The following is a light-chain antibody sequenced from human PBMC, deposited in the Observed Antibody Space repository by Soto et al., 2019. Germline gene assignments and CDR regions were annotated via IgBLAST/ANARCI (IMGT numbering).Light chain of an antibody. V-gene: IGLV5-45*01. Sequence: QLVLTQPASLSASPGASASLTCTLRSGINVGTYRIYWYQQKPGSPPQYLLRYKSDSDKQQGSGVPSRFSGSKDASANAGILLISGLHSEDEADYYCMIWHSSAWVFGGGTQLTVL. CDR2: YKSDSDK. CDR1: SGINVGTYR. J-gene: IGLJ3*02. CDR3: MIWHSSAWV.